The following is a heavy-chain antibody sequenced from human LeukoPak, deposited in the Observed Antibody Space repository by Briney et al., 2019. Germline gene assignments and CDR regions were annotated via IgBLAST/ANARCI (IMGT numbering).Heavy chain of an antibody. D-gene: IGHD5-18*01. CDR3: ARDHNYGSDY. Sequence: GGSLRLSCAASGFTFRSYWMSWVRKAPGKGLEWVANIKEDGGEKYYVDSVKGRFTISRDSAKNSLYLQMNSLRVEDTAVYYCARDHNYGSDYWGQGTLVTVSS. CDR1: GFTFRSYW. J-gene: IGHJ4*02. V-gene: IGHV3-7*03. CDR2: IKEDGGEK.